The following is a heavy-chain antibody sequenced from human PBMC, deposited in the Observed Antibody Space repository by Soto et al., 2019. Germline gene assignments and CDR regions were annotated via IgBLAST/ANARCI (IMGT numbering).Heavy chain of an antibody. D-gene: IGHD6-19*01. CDR2: IYPNSGGT. Sequence: QVQLVQSGAEVKKPGASVKVSCKASGYTFTSYYIHWVRQAPGQGLEWMGWIYPNSGGTNYAQKFQGWVTMTGDTSIKTADIELSRLTSDDTAVYYCARDRVRSGWYGSWAFAIWGQGTMVTVSS. J-gene: IGHJ3*02. V-gene: IGHV1-2*04. CDR1: GYTFTSYY. CDR3: ARDRVRSGWYGSWAFAI.